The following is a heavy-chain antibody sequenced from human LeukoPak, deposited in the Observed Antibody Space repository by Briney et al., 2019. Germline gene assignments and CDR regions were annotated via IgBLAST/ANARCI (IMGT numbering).Heavy chain of an antibody. V-gene: IGHV4-34*01. CDR2: INHSGST. J-gene: IGHJ4*02. Sequence: PPETLSLTCAVYGGSFSGCYWSWICQPPGKGLEWIGEINHSGSTNYNPSLKSRVTISVDTSKNQFSLKLSSVTAADTAVYYCARWGSGSLTFDYWGQGTLVTVSS. CDR3: ARWGSGSLTFDY. D-gene: IGHD1-26*01. CDR1: GGSFSGCY.